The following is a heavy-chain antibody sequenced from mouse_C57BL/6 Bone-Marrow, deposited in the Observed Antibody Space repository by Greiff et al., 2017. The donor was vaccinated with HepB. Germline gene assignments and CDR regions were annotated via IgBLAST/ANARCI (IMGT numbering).Heavy chain of an antibody. CDR3: TRRRVVARAMDL. D-gene: IGHD1-1*01. CDR1: GYTFTDYE. Sequence: VQLQQSGAELVRPGASVTLSCKASGYTFTDYEMHWVKQTPVHGLEWIGAIDPETGGTDYNQKFKGKAILTADKSSSTAYMELRSLTSEDSAVYFWTRRRVVARAMDLWRRETSVTVST. CDR2: IDPETGGT. V-gene: IGHV1-15*01. J-gene: IGHJ4*01.